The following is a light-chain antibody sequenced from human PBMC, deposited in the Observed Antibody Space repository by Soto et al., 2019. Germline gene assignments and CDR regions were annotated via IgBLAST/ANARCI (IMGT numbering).Light chain of an antibody. V-gene: IGKV1-39*01. CDR3: QQSYSTPLT. J-gene: IGKJ4*01. CDR2: AAS. CDR1: QSISSY. Sequence: DIEMTQSPSSLSASVGDRVTITCRASQSISSYLNWYQQKPGKAPKLLIYAASSLKSGGPSRFSGSGSGTDITLTSSSLQPEDFATYYRQQSYSTPLTFGGGTKVEIK.